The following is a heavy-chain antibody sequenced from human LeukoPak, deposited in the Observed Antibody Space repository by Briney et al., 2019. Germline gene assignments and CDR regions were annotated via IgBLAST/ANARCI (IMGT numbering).Heavy chain of an antibody. J-gene: IGHJ4*02. D-gene: IGHD6-19*01. CDR3: ARDQGSGWYDNFDY. CDR2: IIPIFGTA. CDR1: GGTFSSYA. V-gene: IGHV1-69*13. Sequence: SVTVSCKASGGTFSSYAISWVRQAPGQGLEWMGGIIPIFGTANYAQKFQGRVTITADESTSTAYMELSSLRSEDTAVYYCARDQGSGWYDNFDYWGQGTLVTVSS.